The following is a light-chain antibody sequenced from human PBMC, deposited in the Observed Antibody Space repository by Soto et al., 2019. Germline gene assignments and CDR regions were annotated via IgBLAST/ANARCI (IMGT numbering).Light chain of an antibody. CDR2: DGS. Sequence: DVQITKSPPSLSASVGDRITITCQASQDIGKFLNWYQQKPGKAPKILIYDGSNLETGVPGRFSGGGSGTQFTFTISSLQPEDIGTYYCQQYDNVVFTFCHGTKVDLK. CDR1: QDIGKF. J-gene: IGKJ3*01. CDR3: QQYDNVVFT. V-gene: IGKV1-33*01.